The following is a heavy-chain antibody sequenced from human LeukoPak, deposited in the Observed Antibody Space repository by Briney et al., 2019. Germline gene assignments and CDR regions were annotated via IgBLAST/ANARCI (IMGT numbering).Heavy chain of an antibody. CDR2: ISGSGGSP. J-gene: IGHJ4*02. Sequence: GGSLRLSCAASGFTFSSYAMSWVRQAPGKGLEWVSAISGSGGSPYYVDSVKGRFTISRDNFKNTLYLQMNSLRAEDTAVYYCAKVRDYDSSGYSDYWGQGNLVTVSS. CDR1: GFTFSSYA. D-gene: IGHD3-22*01. CDR3: AKVRDYDSSGYSDY. V-gene: IGHV3-23*01.